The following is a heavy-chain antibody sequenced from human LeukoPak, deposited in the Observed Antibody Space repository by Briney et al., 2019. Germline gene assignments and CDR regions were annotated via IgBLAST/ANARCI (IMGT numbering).Heavy chain of an antibody. V-gene: IGHV3-30*02. Sequence: GGSLRLSCAASRFTFSNYGMHWVRQAPGKGLEWVAFIRFDGSNKNYADSVKGRFTISRDNSKNTLYLQMNSLRAEDTAVYYCAKKGSSSWYHFDYWGQGNLVTVSS. CDR2: IRFDGSNK. D-gene: IGHD6-13*01. J-gene: IGHJ4*02. CDR3: AKKGSSSWYHFDY. CDR1: RFTFSNYG.